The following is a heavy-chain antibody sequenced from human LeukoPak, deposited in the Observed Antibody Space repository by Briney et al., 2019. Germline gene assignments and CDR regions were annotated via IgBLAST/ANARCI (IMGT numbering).Heavy chain of an antibody. V-gene: IGHV3-20*04. D-gene: IGHD6-19*01. J-gene: IGHJ6*03. CDR3: ARGWIAVAGTDYYYYMDV. CDR2: INWNGGST. Sequence: GGSLRLSCAASGFTFVDYGMSWVRQAPGKGLEWVSGINWNGGSTGYADSVKGRFTISRDNAKNSLYLQMNSLRAEDTALYYCARGWIAVAGTDYYYYMDVWGKGTTVTVSS. CDR1: GFTFVDYG.